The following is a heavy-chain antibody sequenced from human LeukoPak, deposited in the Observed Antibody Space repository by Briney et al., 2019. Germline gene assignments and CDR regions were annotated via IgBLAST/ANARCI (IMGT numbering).Heavy chain of an antibody. CDR1: GYTFTSFG. J-gene: IGHJ5*02. CDR3: ARACSTTSCYGPFDP. CDR2: ISAYNGIT. Sequence: ASVKVSCKTSGYTFTSFGFSWVRQAPGQGLEWMGWISAYNGITNYAQKLQGRVTMTTDTSTSTAYMELRSRRSDDTAVYYCARACSTTSCYGPFDPWGQGTLITVSS. V-gene: IGHV1-18*01. D-gene: IGHD2-2*01.